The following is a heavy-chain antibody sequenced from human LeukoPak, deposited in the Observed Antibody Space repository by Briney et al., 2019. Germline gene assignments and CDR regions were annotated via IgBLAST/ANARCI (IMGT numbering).Heavy chain of an antibody. CDR1: GFTFSSYG. J-gene: IGHJ4*02. D-gene: IGHD3-3*01. V-gene: IGHV3-30*02. CDR2: IRYDGSNK. CDR3: ARDRNFWSALLDY. Sequence: GGSLRLSCAASGFTFSSYGMHWVRQAPGKGLEWVAFIRYDGSNKYYADSVKGRFTISRDNSKNTLYLQMNSLRAEDTAVYYCARDRNFWSALLDYWGQGTLVTVSS.